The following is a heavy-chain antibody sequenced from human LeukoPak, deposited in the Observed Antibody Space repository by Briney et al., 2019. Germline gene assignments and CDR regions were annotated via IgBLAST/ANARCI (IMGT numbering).Heavy chain of an antibody. CDR2: ISGGGVNT. J-gene: IGHJ4*02. D-gene: IGHD3-22*01. CDR1: GFTFSSYA. Sequence: LSGGSLRLSCAASGFTFSSYAMSWVRQAPGKGLEWVSGISGGGVNTYYADSVKGRFTISRDNSKNTLYLQMNSLRAEDTAVYYCAKDHDLVVLITLDYWGQGTLVTVSS. V-gene: IGHV3-23*01. CDR3: AKDHDLVVLITLDY.